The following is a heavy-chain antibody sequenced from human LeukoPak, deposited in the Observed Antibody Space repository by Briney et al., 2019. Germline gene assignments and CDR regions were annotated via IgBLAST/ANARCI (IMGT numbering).Heavy chain of an antibody. D-gene: IGHD1-1*01. CDR2: IYYSGST. J-gene: IGHJ4*02. Sequence: PSETLSLTCTVSGGSISSSSYDWGWIRQPPGKGLEWIGSIYYSGSTYYNPSLKSRVTISVDTSKNQFSLKLSSVTAADTAVYYCARRERWGYGAFDYWGQGTLVTVSS. CDR3: ARRERWGYGAFDY. V-gene: IGHV4-39*01. CDR1: GGSISSSSYD.